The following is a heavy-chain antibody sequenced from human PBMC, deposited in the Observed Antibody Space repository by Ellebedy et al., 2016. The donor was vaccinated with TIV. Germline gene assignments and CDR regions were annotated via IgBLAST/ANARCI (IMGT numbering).Heavy chain of an antibody. CDR3: ARLGELPQGHYYYYGMDV. J-gene: IGHJ6*02. CDR1: GFTFSDYY. V-gene: IGHV3-11*04. Sequence: GESLKISXAASGFTFSDYYMSWIRQAPGKGLEWVSYISSSGSTIYYADSVKGRFTISRDNAKNSLYLQMNSLRAEDTAVYYCARLGELPQGHYYYYGMDVWGQGTTVTVSS. CDR2: ISSSGSTI. D-gene: IGHD3-10*01.